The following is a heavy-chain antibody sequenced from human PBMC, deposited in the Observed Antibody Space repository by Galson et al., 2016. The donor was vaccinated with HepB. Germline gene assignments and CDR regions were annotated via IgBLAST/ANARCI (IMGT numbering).Heavy chain of an antibody. D-gene: IGHD4-17*01. J-gene: IGHJ4*02. CDR1: GDSVSSDSAA. CDR3: AREGHYGDHGFDY. Sequence: CAISGDSVSSDSAAWNWIRQSPSRGLEWLGGIYYRSNWYYDFAVSVNGRITINPDTAKNQFSLQLKSVIPEDTAVYYCAREGHYGDHGFDYWGQGTLVTVSA. V-gene: IGHV6-1*01. CDR2: IYYRSNWYY.